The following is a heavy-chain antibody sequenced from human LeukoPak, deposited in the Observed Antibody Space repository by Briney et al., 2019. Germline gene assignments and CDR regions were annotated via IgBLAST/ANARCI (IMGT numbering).Heavy chain of an antibody. D-gene: IGHD6-13*01. CDR1: GFTFSSYS. Sequence: GGFLRLSCVASGFTFSSYSMNWVRQAPGKGLVWVSRINSDGSSTSYADSVKGRFTISRDNAKNTLYLQMNSLRAEDTAVYYCASSSSWFYWGQGTLVTVSS. CDR3: ASSSSWFY. J-gene: IGHJ4*02. CDR2: INSDGSST. V-gene: IGHV3-74*01.